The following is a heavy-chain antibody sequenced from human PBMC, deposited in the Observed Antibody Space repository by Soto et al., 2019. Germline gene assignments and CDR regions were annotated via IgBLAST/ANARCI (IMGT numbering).Heavy chain of an antibody. CDR1: GYTFTGYY. Sequence: ASVKVSCKASGYTFTGYYMHWVRQAPGQGLEWMGWINPNSGGTNYAQKFQGWVTMTRDTSISTAYMELSRLRSDDTAVYYCAGAWSGYDRPDLDYWGQGTLVTVSS. J-gene: IGHJ4*02. D-gene: IGHD3-3*01. CDR3: AGAWSGYDRPDLDY. V-gene: IGHV1-2*04. CDR2: INPNSGGT.